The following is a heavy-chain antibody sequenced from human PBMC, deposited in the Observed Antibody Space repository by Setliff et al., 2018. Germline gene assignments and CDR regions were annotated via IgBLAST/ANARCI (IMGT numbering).Heavy chain of an antibody. V-gene: IGHV1-45*02. CDR1: GYTFTYRY. CDR3: ARDFFGDVLRYFDWPTDYYGMDV. Sequence: SVKVSCKASGYTFTYRYLHWVRQAPGQALEWMGWITPFNGNTNYAQKFQDRVTITRDRSMSTAYMELSSLRSEDTAVYYCARDFFGDVLRYFDWPTDYYGMDVWGQGTTVTV. D-gene: IGHD3-9*01. J-gene: IGHJ6*02. CDR2: ITPFNGNT.